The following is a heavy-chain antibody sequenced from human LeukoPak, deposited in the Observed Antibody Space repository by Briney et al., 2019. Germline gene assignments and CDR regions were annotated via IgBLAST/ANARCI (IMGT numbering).Heavy chain of an antibody. CDR3: ARALVAAARNFDY. V-gene: IGHV3-48*01. D-gene: IGHD6-13*01. CDR1: GFTFSTSN. CDR2: ISGSSSTI. Sequence: AGTLRLSCAASGFTFSTSNMNWVRQAPGKGLEWISYISGSSSTIYYADSARGRFTISRDNAKISLYLQMNSLRAGDMSVYYCARALVAAARNFDYWGQGTLVTVSS. J-gene: IGHJ4*02.